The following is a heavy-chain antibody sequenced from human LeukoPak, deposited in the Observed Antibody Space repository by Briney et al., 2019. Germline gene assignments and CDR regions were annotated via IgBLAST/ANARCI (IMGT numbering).Heavy chain of an antibody. D-gene: IGHD3-22*01. CDR3: AREGYYYDTTGRFDY. V-gene: IGHV3-48*01. CDR1: GFTFSSYS. J-gene: IGHJ4*02. Sequence: PGGSLRLSCAASGFTFSSYSMNWVRQAPGKGLEWVSYIDSSSSTIYYADSVKGRFTVFRDGSEDTVYLQMDSLRVEDTAVYYCAREGYYYDTTGRFDYWGQGTLVTVSS. CDR2: IDSSSSTI.